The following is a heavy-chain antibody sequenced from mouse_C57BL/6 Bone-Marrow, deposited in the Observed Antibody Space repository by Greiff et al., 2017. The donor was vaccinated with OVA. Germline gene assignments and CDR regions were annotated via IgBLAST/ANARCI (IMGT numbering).Heavy chain of an antibody. Sequence: EVQGVESGGGLVQPKGSLKLSCAASGFTFNTYAMHWVRQAPGKGLEWVARIRSKSSNYATYYADSVKDRFTISRDDSQSMLYLQMNNLKTEDTAMYYCVRGGDYHWYFDVWGTGTTVTVSS. D-gene: IGHD2-4*01. J-gene: IGHJ1*03. CDR2: IRSKSSNYAT. CDR1: GFTFNTYA. V-gene: IGHV10-3*01. CDR3: VRGGDYHWYFDV.